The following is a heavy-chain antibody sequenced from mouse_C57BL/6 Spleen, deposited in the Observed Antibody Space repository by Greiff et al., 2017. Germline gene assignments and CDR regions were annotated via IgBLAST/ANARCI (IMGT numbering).Heavy chain of an antibody. Sequence: VQLQQPGAELVKPGASVKMSCKASGYTFTSYWITWVKQRPGRGLEWIGRIDPNSGGTKYNEKFKSKATLTVDKPSSTAYMQLSSLTSEDSAVYYCATITTVVATNYFDYWGQGTTLTVSS. CDR1: GYTFTSYW. CDR3: ATITTVVATNYFDY. D-gene: IGHD1-1*01. J-gene: IGHJ2*01. CDR2: IDPNSGGT. V-gene: IGHV1-72*01.